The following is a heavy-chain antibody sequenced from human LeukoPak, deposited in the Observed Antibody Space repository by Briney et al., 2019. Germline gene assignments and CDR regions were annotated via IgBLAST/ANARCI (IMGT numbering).Heavy chain of an antibody. CDR1: GYTFTGYY. J-gene: IGHJ4*02. D-gene: IGHD6-13*01. CDR2: INPNSGGT. Sequence: GASVTVSCKASGYTFTGYYIHWVRQAPGQGLEWMGWINPNSGGTSYAQKFQGRVTMTRDTSISTAYMELSRLRSDDTAVYYCARDTVAATGTVDYWGQGTLVTVSS. V-gene: IGHV1-2*02. CDR3: ARDTVAATGTVDY.